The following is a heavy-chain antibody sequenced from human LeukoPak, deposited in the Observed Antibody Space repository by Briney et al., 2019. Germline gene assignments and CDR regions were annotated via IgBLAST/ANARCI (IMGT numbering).Heavy chain of an antibody. CDR1: GDSISSYY. J-gene: IGHJ6*04. V-gene: IGHV4-59*08. CDR2: IYYSGST. Sequence: SETLSLTCTVSGDSISSYYWSWIRQPPGKGLEWSGYIYYSGSTNYNPSLKTRVTISVDTSKNQFSLKLSSVTAADTAVYYCARGVNKQWPLHWGKGTTVTVSS. D-gene: IGHD6-19*01. CDR3: ARGVNKQWPLH.